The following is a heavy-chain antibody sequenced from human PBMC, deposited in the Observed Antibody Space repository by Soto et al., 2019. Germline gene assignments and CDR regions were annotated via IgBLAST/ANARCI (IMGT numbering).Heavy chain of an antibody. D-gene: IGHD5-18*01. CDR1: GYTFTSYG. J-gene: IGHJ4*02. CDR2: ISAYNGNT. Sequence: QVQLVQSGAEVKKPGASVKVSCKVSGYTFTSYGIIWVRQAPGQGLERMGWISAYNGNTNYAQRLQGRVTLTTDTSTSAAYMELRSQRPDDTALYFCARDPAGSVNTAQEFDNWGQGTLVTVSS. V-gene: IGHV1-18*01. CDR3: ARDPAGSVNTAQEFDN.